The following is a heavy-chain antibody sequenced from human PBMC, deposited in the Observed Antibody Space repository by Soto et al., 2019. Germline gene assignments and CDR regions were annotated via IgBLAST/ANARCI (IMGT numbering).Heavy chain of an antibody. CDR3: ARVKTSGYHNWFDP. D-gene: IGHD3-22*01. CDR1: GYTFTSYG. CDR2: ISAYNGNT. V-gene: IGHV1-18*01. Sequence: QVQLVQSGAEVKQPWASVKVSCKASGYTFTSYGISWVRQAPGHGRAWMGWISAYNGNTNYAQKFQGRVTMTTDTSTSTAYMELRSLRSDDTAVYYCARVKTSGYHNWFDPWGQGTLVTVSS. J-gene: IGHJ5*02.